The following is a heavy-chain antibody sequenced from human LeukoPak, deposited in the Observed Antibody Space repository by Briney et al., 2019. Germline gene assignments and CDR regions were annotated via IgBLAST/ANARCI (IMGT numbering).Heavy chain of an antibody. CDR2: ISSSSSTI. J-gene: IGHJ5*02. V-gene: IGHV3-48*04. CDR1: GFTFSSYS. Sequence: GGSLRLSCAASGFTFSSYSMNWVRQAPGQGLEWVSYISSSSSTIYYADSVKGRFTISRDNAKNSLYLQMNSLRAEDTAVYYCARGGYFDWSNSNNWFDPWGQGTLVTVSS. CDR3: ARGGYFDWSNSNNWFDP. D-gene: IGHD3-9*01.